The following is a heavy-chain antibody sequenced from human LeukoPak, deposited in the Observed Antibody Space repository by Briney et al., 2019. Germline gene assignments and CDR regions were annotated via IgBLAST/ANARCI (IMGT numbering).Heavy chain of an antibody. J-gene: IGHJ4*02. CDR3: ARTSSSGLVGGYYFDY. CDR1: GGSISSWTYY. Sequence: SETLSLTCTVSGGSISSWTYYWGWIRQPPGKGLEWIGSLYYSGSTYYNPSLKSRVTISVDTSKNQFSLKLSSVTAADTAVYYCARTSSSGLVGGYYFDYWGQGTLVTVSS. D-gene: IGHD6-19*01. V-gene: IGHV4-39*07. CDR2: LYYSGST.